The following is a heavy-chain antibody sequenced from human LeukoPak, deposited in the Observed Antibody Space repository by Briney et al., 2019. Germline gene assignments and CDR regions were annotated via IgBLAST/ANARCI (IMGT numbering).Heavy chain of an antibody. CDR3: ARSVTTSTYYYYYGMDV. D-gene: IGHD4-11*01. Sequence: GESPKISCKGSGYSFTSYWIGWVRQMPGKGLEWMGIIYPGDSDTRYSPSFQGQVTISADKSISTAYLQWSSLKASDTAMYYCARSVTTSTYYYYYGMDVWGQGTTVTVSS. CDR2: IYPGDSDT. CDR1: GYSFTSYW. V-gene: IGHV5-51*01. J-gene: IGHJ6*02.